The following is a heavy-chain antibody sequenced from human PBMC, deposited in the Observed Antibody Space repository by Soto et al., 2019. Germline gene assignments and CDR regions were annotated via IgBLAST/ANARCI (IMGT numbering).Heavy chain of an antibody. Sequence: GGSLRLSCAAFGFTFSSYAMSWVRQAPGKGLEWVSAISGSGGSTYYADSVKGRFTISRDNSKNTLYLQMNSLRAEDTAVYYCAKGQGDYGRGFDYWGQGTLVTVSS. CDR1: GFTFSSYA. V-gene: IGHV3-23*01. CDR2: ISGSGGST. D-gene: IGHD4-17*01. CDR3: AKGQGDYGRGFDY. J-gene: IGHJ4*02.